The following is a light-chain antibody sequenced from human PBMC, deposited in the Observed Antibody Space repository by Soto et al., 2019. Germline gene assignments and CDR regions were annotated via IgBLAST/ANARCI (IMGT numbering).Light chain of an antibody. CDR3: XQYYYTPYS. V-gene: IGKV4-1*01. Sequence: DIVMTQSPDSLPVSLGERATINCKSSQSLLYSSNNKNYLAWYQQKPGQPPKLLIFWASTRESGVPDRFSGSGSGTDXTLTISRLQAEDVAVYXXXQYYYTPYSFGQGTKLEIK. CDR2: WAS. J-gene: IGKJ2*03. CDR1: QSLLYSSNNKNY.